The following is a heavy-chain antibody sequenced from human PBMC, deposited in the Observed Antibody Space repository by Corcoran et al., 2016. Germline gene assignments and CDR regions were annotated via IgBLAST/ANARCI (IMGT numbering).Heavy chain of an antibody. V-gene: IGHV3-33*01. CDR1: GFTFSSYG. CDR2: IWYDGSNK. J-gene: IGHJ3*02. CDR3: ARDTGGFGVREAFDI. Sequence: QVQLVESGGGVVQPGRSLRLSCAASGFTFSSYGMHWVRQAPGKGLEWVAVIWYDGSNKYYADSVKGRFTISRDNSKNTLYLQMNSLRAEDTAVYYCARDTGGFGVREAFDIWGLGTMVTVSS. D-gene: IGHD3-10*01.